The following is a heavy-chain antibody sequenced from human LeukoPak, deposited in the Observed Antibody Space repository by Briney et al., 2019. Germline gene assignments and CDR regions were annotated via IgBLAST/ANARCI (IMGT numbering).Heavy chain of an antibody. CDR2: ISGSGSST. Sequence: GGSLRLSCTTSGFTFNNYAMGWVRQAPGKGLEWVSGISGSGSSTYYAESVKGRSTISRDKSMNTVYLQMNSLRAEDTAVYYCAKEAKEWLYYFDYWGQGALVTVSS. D-gene: IGHD5-12*01. V-gene: IGHV3-23*01. J-gene: IGHJ4*02. CDR1: GFTFNNYA. CDR3: AKEAKEWLYYFDY.